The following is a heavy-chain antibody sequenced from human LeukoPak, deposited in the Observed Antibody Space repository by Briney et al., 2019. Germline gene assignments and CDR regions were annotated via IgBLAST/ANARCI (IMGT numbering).Heavy chain of an antibody. CDR1: GFSLSNYW. CDR3: ARDQWQWLGHLDY. D-gene: IGHD6-19*01. V-gene: IGHV3-7*04. Sequence: PRGALRLSCAASGFSLSNYWMSWGRQAPGKRLEWVANLKQGGSEKYKEDSVKGRFTLSRDNANNSLLLQMNSLRAQDTPVDSLARDQWQWLGHLDYWGQGTLVTVSS. CDR2: LKQGGSEK. J-gene: IGHJ4*02.